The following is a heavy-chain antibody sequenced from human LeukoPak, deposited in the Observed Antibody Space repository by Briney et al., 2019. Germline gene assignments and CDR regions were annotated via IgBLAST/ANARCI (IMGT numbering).Heavy chain of an antibody. V-gene: IGHV6-1*01. CDR3: ARDNYFDGGYGPYFDS. CDR2: ANFRSQDYV. D-gene: IGHD6-25*01. CDR1: GDTVSSNNVG. J-gene: IGHJ4*02. Sequence: SQTLPLTCDISGDTVSSNNVGWNWIRQSPSRGLEWLGRANFRSQDYVVHVTSLKGRILITADASKNQFSLELHSVTPEDTAVYFCARDNYFDGGYGPYFDSWGQGILVTVSS.